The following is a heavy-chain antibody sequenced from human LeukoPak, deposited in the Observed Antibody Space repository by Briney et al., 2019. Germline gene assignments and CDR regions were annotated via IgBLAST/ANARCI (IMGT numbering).Heavy chain of an antibody. CDR2: IWYDGNNK. D-gene: IGHD2-21*02. V-gene: IGHV3-33*06. CDR3: AKAKLVAYCGGDCYSLDY. J-gene: IGHJ4*02. CDR1: GFTFSSYD. Sequence: GGSLRLSCAASGFTFSSYDMHWVRQAPGKGLEWVAVIWYDGNNKYYADSVKGRFTISRDNSKNTLYLQMNSLRAEDTAVYYCAKAKLVAYCGGDCYSLDYWGQGTLVTVSS.